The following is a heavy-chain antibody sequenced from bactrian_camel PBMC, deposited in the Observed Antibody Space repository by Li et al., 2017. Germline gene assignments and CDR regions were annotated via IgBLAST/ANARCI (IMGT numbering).Heavy chain of an antibody. CDR2: ITGTGRT. CDR3: AAASGLECPGVPGSSWPY. CDR1: GSTATRRC. V-gene: IGHV3S67*01. J-gene: IGHJ4*01. Sequence: DVQLVESGGGSVQTGDSLRLSCTGSGSTATRRCMAWFRQAPGKEREGVATITGTGRTTYAQSVEHRFTISKDNPKNTLYLQMNTLEPEDTAMYYCAAASGLECPGVPGSSWPYWGQGTQVTVS. D-gene: IGHD6*01.